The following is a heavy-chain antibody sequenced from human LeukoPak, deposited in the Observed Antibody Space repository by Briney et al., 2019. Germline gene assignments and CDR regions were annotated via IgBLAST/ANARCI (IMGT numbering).Heavy chain of an antibody. J-gene: IGHJ4*02. CDR3: ASSGSYRFDY. D-gene: IGHD1-26*01. V-gene: IGHV3-23*01. CDR2: ISGGVGYT. Sequence: GGSLRLSCAASGFTFSSYAMSWVRQAPGKGLEWVSAISGGVGYTYYADSVKGRSTISRDNAKNSLYLQMNSLRDEDTAVYYCASSGSYRFDYWGQGTLVTVSS. CDR1: GFTFSSYA.